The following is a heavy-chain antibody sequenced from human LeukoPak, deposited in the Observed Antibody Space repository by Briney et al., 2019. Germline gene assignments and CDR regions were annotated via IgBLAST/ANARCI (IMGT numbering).Heavy chain of an antibody. J-gene: IGHJ6*03. Sequence: GGSLRLSCAASGFTFSSYWMSWVRQAPGKGLEWVANIKQDGSEKYYADSVKGRFTISRDNSKNTLYLQMNSLRAEDTAVYYCAREQQYDFWSGYSNYYYYMDVWGKGTTVTVSS. D-gene: IGHD3-3*01. V-gene: IGHV3-7*01. CDR3: AREQQYDFWSGYSNYYYYMDV. CDR2: IKQDGSEK. CDR1: GFTFSSYW.